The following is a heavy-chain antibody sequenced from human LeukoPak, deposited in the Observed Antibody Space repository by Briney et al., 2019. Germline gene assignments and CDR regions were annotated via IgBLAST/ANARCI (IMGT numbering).Heavy chain of an antibody. CDR2: ISGSGGST. CDR1: GFTFSSYA. Sequence: GGSLRLSCAASGFTFSSYAMSWVRQAPGKGLEWVSAISGSGGSTYYADPVKGRFTISRDNSKNTLYLQMNSLRAEDTAVHYCAKVGSRMVRGVINWLDPWGQGTLVTVSS. CDR3: AKVGSRMVRGVINWLDP. J-gene: IGHJ5*02. D-gene: IGHD3-10*01. V-gene: IGHV3-23*01.